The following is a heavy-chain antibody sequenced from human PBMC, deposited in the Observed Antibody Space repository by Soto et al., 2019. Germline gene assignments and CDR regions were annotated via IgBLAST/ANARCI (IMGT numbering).Heavy chain of an antibody. J-gene: IGHJ4*02. CDR2: IIPIFGTA. D-gene: IGHD4-17*01. Sequence: QVQLVQSGAEVKKPGSSVKVSCKASGGTFSSYAISWVRQAPGQGLEWMGGIIPIFGTANYAQKFQGRVTITADEHTSTACMELSSLRYEDTAVYYCASTSTTVHAFDYWGQGTLVTVSS. CDR3: ASTSTTVHAFDY. CDR1: GGTFSSYA. V-gene: IGHV1-69*01.